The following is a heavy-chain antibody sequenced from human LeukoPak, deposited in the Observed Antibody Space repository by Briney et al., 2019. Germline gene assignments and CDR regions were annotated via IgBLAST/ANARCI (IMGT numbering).Heavy chain of an antibody. CDR3: ARASVVITSAFDY. J-gene: IGHJ4*02. Sequence: GGSLRLSCAASGFTVSSNYMSWVRQAPGKGLEWVSVIYSGGSTYYADSVKGRFTISRDNSKNTLYLQMNSLRAEGTAVYYCARASVVITSAFDYWGQGTLVTVSS. V-gene: IGHV3-66*02. D-gene: IGHD3-22*01. CDR1: GFTVSSNY. CDR2: IYSGGST.